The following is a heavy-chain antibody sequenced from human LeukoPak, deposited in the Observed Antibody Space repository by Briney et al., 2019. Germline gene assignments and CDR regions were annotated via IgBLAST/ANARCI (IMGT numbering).Heavy chain of an antibody. CDR1: GFGFSAYA. D-gene: IGHD2-2*02. CDR3: VTHYCSTITCYTDY. J-gene: IGHJ4*02. Sequence: GGSLRLSCAASGFGFSAYAMSWVRQAPGKGLEWVSVISASGDKIFYADSVKGRFTISRDNSKNILYLQMNALAAEDTARYYCVTHYCSTITCYTDYWGQGTMVPVSS. V-gene: IGHV3-23*01. CDR2: ISASGDKI.